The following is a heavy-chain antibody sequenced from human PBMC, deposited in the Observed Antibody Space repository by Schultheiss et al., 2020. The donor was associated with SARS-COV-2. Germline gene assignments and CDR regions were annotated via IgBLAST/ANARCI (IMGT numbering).Heavy chain of an antibody. CDR1: GFTFSSYW. Sequence: GGSLRLSCAASGFTFSSYWMSWVRQAPGKGLEWVANIKQDGSEKYYVDSVKGRFTISRDNAKNSLYLQMNSLRAEDTAVYYCARDAFCGGDCYYYFDYWGQGTLVTVSS. J-gene: IGHJ4*02. CDR2: IKQDGSEK. CDR3: ARDAFCGGDCYYYFDY. D-gene: IGHD2-21*02. V-gene: IGHV3-7*01.